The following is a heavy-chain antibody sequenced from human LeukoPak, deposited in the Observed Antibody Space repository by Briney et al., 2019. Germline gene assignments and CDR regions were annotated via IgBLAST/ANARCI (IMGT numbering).Heavy chain of an antibody. CDR1: GGTFSSYA. J-gene: IGHJ1*01. CDR3: ARGPYSSSWNAEYFQH. Sequence: ASVKVSCKASGGTFSSYAISWVRQAPGQGLEWMGGIIPIFGTANYAQKFQGRVTITADESTSTAYMELSSLRSEDTAVYYCARGPYSSSWNAEYFQHWGQGTLVTVSS. V-gene: IGHV1-69*13. D-gene: IGHD6-13*01. CDR2: IIPIFGTA.